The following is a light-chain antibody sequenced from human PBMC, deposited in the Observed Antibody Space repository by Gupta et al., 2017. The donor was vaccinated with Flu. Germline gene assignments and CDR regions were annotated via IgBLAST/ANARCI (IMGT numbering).Light chain of an antibody. V-gene: IGKV4-1*01. J-gene: IGKJ3*01. CDR3: QQYYSTGFT. Sequence: DIVMTQSPDSLAVSLGERDTINCKSSQSVLYSSNNKNYLAWYQQKPGQPPKLLIYWASTRESGVPDRFSGSGSGTDFTLTISSLQAEDVAVYYCQQYYSTGFTFGPGTKVDIK. CDR1: QSVLYSSNNKNY. CDR2: WAS.